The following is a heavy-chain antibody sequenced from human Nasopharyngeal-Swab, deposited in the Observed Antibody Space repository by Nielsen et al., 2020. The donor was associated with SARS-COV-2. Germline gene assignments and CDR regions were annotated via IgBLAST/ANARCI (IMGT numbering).Heavy chain of an antibody. J-gene: IGHJ3*02. CDR3: ARDLDPANEGALDI. D-gene: IGHD2-2*01. CDR1: GYTFRIYY. Sequence: ASVKVSCKASGYTFRIYYMNWVRQAPGQGLEWMGLINPSGGKTTYAQKFQGRVTMTRDTSTSKFYMELSSLRSDDTALYYCARDLDPANEGALDIWGQGTMVTVSS. V-gene: IGHV1-46*01. CDR2: INPSGGKT.